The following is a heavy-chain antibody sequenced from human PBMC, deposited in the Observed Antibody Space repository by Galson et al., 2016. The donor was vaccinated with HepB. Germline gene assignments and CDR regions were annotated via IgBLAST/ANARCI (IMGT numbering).Heavy chain of an antibody. V-gene: IGHV3-23*01. CDR3: VRGSTAPDV. CDR2: IRMSGNSR. D-gene: IGHD3-16*01. Sequence: SLRLSCAASGFSFSSYGMTWVRQAPGKGLEDVSSIRMSGNSRDYAESVKGRFTISRDNSRSMLFLQMNSLKNEDTGVYYCVRGSTAPDVWGKGTTVTVSS. J-gene: IGHJ6*04. CDR1: GFSFSSYG.